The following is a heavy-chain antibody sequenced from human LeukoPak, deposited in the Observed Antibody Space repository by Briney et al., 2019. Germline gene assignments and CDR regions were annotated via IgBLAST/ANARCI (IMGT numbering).Heavy chain of an antibody. CDR1: GFTFSSYS. V-gene: IGHV3-21*01. Sequence: GGSLRLSCAASGFTFSSYSMNWVRQAPGKGLEWVSSISSSSSYIYYAVSVKGRFTISRDNAKNSLYLQMNSLRAEDTAVYYCARDHGSGSHYFDYWGQGTLVTVSS. CDR3: ARDHGSGSHYFDY. D-gene: IGHD3-10*01. CDR2: ISSSSSYI. J-gene: IGHJ4*02.